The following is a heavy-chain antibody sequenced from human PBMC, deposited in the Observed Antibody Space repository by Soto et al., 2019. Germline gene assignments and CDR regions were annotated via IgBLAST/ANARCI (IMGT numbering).Heavy chain of an antibody. J-gene: IGHJ4*02. CDR2: IYYTGST. Sequence: ETLSLTCTVSDDSINSYYWSWIRQPPGKGLEWIGHIYYTGSTKYNPSLKSRVTISVDTSKNQFSLKVTSVTAADAAVYYCASVSYFNAFYYWGQGTLVTVSS. V-gene: IGHV4-59*12. CDR1: DDSINSYY. D-gene: IGHD3-9*01. CDR3: ASVSYFNAFYY.